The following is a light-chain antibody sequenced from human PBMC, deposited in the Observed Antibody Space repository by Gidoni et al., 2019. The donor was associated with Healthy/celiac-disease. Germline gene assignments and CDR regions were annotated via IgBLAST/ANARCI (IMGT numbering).Light chain of an antibody. V-gene: IGKV3-20*01. J-gene: IGKJ4*01. CDR1: PSVSSSY. CDR3: QQYGSSPPLT. CDR2: GAS. Sequence: EIVLTHSPGPLSLSPGARAILSCRASPSVSSSYLAWYQQKPGQSPRHLIYGASSRATGIPDRFSGRGSGTDFTLTISRLEPEDFAVYYCQQYGSSPPLTFGGGTKVEIK.